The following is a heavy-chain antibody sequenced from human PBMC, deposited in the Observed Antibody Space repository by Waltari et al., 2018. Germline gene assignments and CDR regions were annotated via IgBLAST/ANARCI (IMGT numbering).Heavy chain of an antibody. CDR2: TSYDGSNI. CDR3: AKVQGYRKGGFDY. D-gene: IGHD5-18*01. Sequence: QVQLVESGGGVVQPGRSLRLSCAASGFSFNTYAMHWVRQAPGKGLEWVAVTSYDGSNIYYVDSVKGRFTISRDNSKNTLFLQMNSLRAEDTAVYYCAKVQGYRKGGFDYWGQGTLVTVSS. J-gene: IGHJ4*02. CDR1: GFSFNTYA. V-gene: IGHV3-30*18.